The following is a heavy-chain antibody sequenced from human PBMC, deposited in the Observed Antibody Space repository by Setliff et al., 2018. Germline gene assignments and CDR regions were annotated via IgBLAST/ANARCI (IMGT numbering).Heavy chain of an antibody. Sequence: GSLRLSCVASGFTFSSYGMHWVRQAPGKGLEWVAVIWYDGSNKYYADSVKGRFTISRDNSKNTLYLQMNSLRAEDTAVYYCAREADVRAFDIWGQGTMVTVSS. J-gene: IGHJ3*02. CDR1: GFTFSSYG. CDR3: AREADVRAFDI. CDR2: IWYDGSNK. D-gene: IGHD6-19*01. V-gene: IGHV3-33*01.